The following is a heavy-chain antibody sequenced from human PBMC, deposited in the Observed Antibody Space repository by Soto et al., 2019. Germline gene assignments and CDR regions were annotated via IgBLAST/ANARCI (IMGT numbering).Heavy chain of an antibody. CDR3: ARSHSASWYWWFDP. V-gene: IGHV1-3*01. D-gene: IGHD6-13*01. CDR1: VYRFTTYT. Sequence: ASVKVSCKTSVYRFTTYTLHWLRQAPGQRLEWMGYVNAGNGQTRYSQKFQDRVTITRDTSASTTYLELGSLRSEDTAVYYCARSHSASWYWWFDPWGQGTLVTVSS. CDR2: VNAGNGQT. J-gene: IGHJ5*02.